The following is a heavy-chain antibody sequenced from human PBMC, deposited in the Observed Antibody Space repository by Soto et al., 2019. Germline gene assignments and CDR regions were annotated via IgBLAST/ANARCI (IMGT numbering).Heavy chain of an antibody. CDR2: IYYSGST. Sequence: SETLSLTCTVSGGSISSGGYYWSWIRQHPGKGLEWIGYIYYSGSTYYNPSLKSRVTISVDTSKNQFSLKLSSVTAADTAVYYCARVSGRYYDFWSGYLIADYWGQGTLVTVS. J-gene: IGHJ4*02. CDR1: GGSISSGGYY. CDR3: ARVSGRYYDFWSGYLIADY. D-gene: IGHD3-3*01. V-gene: IGHV4-31*03.